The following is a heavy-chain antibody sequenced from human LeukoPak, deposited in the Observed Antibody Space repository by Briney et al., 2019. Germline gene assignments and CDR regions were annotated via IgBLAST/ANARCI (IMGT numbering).Heavy chain of an antibody. V-gene: IGHV4-34*01. Sequence: SRTLSLTCAVYGGSFSGYYWSWIRQPPGKGLEWIGEITHRGSTNYNPSLKSRVTISVDTSKNQFSLKLSSVTAADTAVYYCARGDFESGNSWGQGTLVTVS. CDR2: ITHRGST. CDR3: ARGDFESGNS. D-gene: IGHD3-10*01. J-gene: IGHJ4*02. CDR1: GGSFSGYY.